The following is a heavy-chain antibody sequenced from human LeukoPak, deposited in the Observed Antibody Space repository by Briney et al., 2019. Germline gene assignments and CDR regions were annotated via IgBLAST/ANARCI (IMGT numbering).Heavy chain of an antibody. CDR2: IFSNGGT. Sequence: SQTLSLTCTVSSGSNNRGGFYLSWVRQPPGKGLEWLYYIFSNGGTYYNPSLESRLSISGDSSKTQFSLRLTSVTAADTAVYYCARAERDYFGSGPFDLWGQGTLVTVSS. J-gene: IGHJ4*02. CDR1: SGSNNRGGFY. CDR3: ARAERDYFGSGPFDL. V-gene: IGHV4-31*03. D-gene: IGHD3-10*01.